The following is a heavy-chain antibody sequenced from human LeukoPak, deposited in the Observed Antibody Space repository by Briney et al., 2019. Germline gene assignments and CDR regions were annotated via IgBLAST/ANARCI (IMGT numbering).Heavy chain of an antibody. D-gene: IGHD3-22*01. CDR3: AKVANYYDSSGYFGSPIYYYYMDV. CDR1: GFTFSSYA. V-gene: IGHV3-23*01. J-gene: IGHJ6*03. CDR2: FSGSGGST. Sequence: WGSLRLSCAASGFTFSSYAMSWVRQAPGKGLEWVSVFSGSGGSTYYAASVKGRFTVSRDNSKNTLYLQMNSLRAEDTAVYYCAKVANYYDSSGYFGSPIYYYYMDVWGKGTTVSVSS.